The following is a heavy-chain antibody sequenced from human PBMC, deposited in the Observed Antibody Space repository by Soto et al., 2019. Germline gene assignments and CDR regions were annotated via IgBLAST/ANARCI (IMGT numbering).Heavy chain of an antibody. D-gene: IGHD3-10*01. J-gene: IGHJ6*02. CDR2: INHSGSI. CDR3: ARGRFTYGSGSYYNVRHYYGMDV. Sequence: SETLSLTCVVSGGSLSDYFWSWIRQPPGKALEWIGEINHSGSINYNPSLKSRVTISVDTSKNQFSLKLSSVTAADTAVYYCARGRFTYGSGSYYNVRHYYGMDVWGQGTTVTVSS. V-gene: IGHV4-34*01. CDR1: GGSLSDYF.